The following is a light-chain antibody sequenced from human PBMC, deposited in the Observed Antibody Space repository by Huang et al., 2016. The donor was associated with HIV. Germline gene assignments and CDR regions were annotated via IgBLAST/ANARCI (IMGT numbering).Light chain of an antibody. J-gene: IGKJ2*01. CDR1: QSVTNNY. CDR3: QQYGGSPRT. CDR2: GAS. V-gene: IGKV3-20*01. Sequence: EIVLTQSPGTLSLSPGERATLSCRASQSVTNNYLAWYQQKPGQAPRLVIYGASSRATGIPDRFGGSGSGTDFILTISRLEPDDFVVYYCQQYGGSPRTFGQGTKLEIK.